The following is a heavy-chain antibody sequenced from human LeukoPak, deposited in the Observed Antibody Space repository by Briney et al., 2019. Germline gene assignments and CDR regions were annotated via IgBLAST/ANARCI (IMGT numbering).Heavy chain of an antibody. Sequence: GGSLRLSCAASGFTVNSNYMTWVRQAPGKGLEWVAVISYDGSNKYYADSVKGRFTISRDNSKSTLYLQMNSLRAEDTAVYYCARDSNSGSLTDWGQGTLVTVSS. CDR2: ISYDGSNK. V-gene: IGHV3-30-3*01. J-gene: IGHJ4*02. D-gene: IGHD1-26*01. CDR3: ARDSNSGSLTD. CDR1: GFTVNSNY.